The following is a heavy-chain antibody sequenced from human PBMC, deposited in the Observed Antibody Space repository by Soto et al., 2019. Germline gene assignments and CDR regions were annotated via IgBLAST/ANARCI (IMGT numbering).Heavy chain of an antibody. CDR1: GYSFTSYW. V-gene: IGHV5-51*01. Sequence: PGESLKSSCKGSGYSFTSYWIGWVRQMPGKGLEWMGIIYPGDSDTRYSPSFQGQVTISADKSISTAYLQWSSLKASDTAMYYCAVGSSGRAGHYYYGMDVWGQGTTVTVSS. CDR3: AVGSSGRAGHYYYGMDV. D-gene: IGHD3-22*01. CDR2: IYPGDSDT. J-gene: IGHJ6*02.